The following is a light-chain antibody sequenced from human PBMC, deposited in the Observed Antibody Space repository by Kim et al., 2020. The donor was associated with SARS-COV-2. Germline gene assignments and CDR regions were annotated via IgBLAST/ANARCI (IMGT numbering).Light chain of an antibody. V-gene: IGKV3-11*01. CDR1: QSVRSL. J-gene: IGKJ4*01. CDR2: DAS. CDR3: QQRSAWPLT. Sequence: FSPGEVSTLTGRASQSVRSLVAWYQQKPGRAPRLLIYDASNRATGIPARFSGCVSGTDFTLTISSLEPEDFAVYYCQQRSAWPLTFGGGTKVDIK.